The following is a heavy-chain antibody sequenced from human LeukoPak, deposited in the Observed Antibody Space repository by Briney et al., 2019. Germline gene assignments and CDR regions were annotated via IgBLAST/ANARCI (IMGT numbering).Heavy chain of an antibody. CDR1: GYTFTSYY. V-gene: IGHV1-46*01. Sequence: GASVKVSCKASGYTFTSYYMHWVRQAPGQGLEWMGVINPSGGSTSYAQKFQGRVTMTRDTSTSTVYMELSSLRSEDTAVYYCARESSWEHFDYWGQGTLVTVSS. CDR2: INPSGGST. CDR3: ARESSWEHFDY. D-gene: IGHD6-13*01. J-gene: IGHJ4*02.